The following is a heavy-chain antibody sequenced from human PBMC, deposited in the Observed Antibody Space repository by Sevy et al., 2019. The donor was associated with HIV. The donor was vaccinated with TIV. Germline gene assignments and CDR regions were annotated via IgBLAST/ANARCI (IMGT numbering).Heavy chain of an antibody. CDR2: IYHSGST. CDR1: GYSISSGYY. J-gene: IGHJ4*02. V-gene: IGHV4-38-2*01. Sequence: SETLSLTCAVSGYSISSGYYWGWIRQPPGKGLEWIGSIYHSGSTYYNPSLKSRVTISVDTSKNQFSLKLSSVTAADTAAYYCATRGYSGYDEGIVDYWGQGTLVTVSS. D-gene: IGHD5-12*01. CDR3: ATRGYSGYDEGIVDY.